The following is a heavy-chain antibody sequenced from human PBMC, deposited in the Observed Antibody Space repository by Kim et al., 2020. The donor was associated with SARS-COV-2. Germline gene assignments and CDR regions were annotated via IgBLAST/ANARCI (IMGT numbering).Heavy chain of an antibody. J-gene: IGHJ4*02. CDR2: LNADNGNT. CDR1: GDSFATYT. Sequence: ASVKVSCKASGDSFATYTMHWVRQAPGQRLEWMGWLNADNGNTKVSEKFQGRVTFTRDTSASTAYMEVSSLTSEDTAVYYCARSFGLENWLPFSYWGQGTLVTVSS. CDR3: ARSFGLENWLPFSY. V-gene: IGHV1-3*01. D-gene: IGHD5-18*01.